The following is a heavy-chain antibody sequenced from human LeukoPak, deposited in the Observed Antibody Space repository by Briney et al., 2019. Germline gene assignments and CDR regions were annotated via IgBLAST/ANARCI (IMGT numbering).Heavy chain of an antibody. Sequence: GESLKISCKGSGYIITSYWIGRVRQMPAKGLEWMGIIYPGDSDTRYSPSFQGDVTISADKSIRTAYLQWSSLKASDTAMYYCASTTGRSSSWIYGMDVWGKGTTVTVSS. CDR1: GYIITSYW. V-gene: IGHV5-51*01. CDR2: IYPGDSDT. D-gene: IGHD6-13*01. J-gene: IGHJ6*04. CDR3: ASTTGRSSSWIYGMDV.